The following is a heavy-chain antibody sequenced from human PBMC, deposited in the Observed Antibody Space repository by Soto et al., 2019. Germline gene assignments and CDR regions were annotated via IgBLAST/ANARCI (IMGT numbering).Heavy chain of an antibody. CDR1: GGSISSGGYS. CDR2: IYYSGST. V-gene: IGHV4-30-2*03. Sequence: TLSLTCAVSGGSISSGGYSRSWIRQPPGKGLEWIGYIYYSGSTYYNPSLKSRVTISVDTSKNQFSLKLSSVTAADTAVYYCATHCTNGVCYRENDYWGQGTLVTVSS. CDR3: ATHCTNGVCYRENDY. D-gene: IGHD2-8*01. J-gene: IGHJ4*02.